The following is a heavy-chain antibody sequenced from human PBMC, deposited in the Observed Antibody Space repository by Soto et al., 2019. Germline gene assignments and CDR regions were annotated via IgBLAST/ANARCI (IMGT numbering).Heavy chain of an antibody. CDR3: AHCPRLTGYPKWCDP. Sequence: SGPTLVNPTQTLTLTCTFSGFSLSTSGVGVGWIRQPPGKALEWLALIYWDDDKRYSSSLKSRLTITKDTSKYQVVLTMTTMDPVDTATYYCAHCPRLTGYPKWCDPWGQGTLVTVSS. D-gene: IGHD3-9*01. V-gene: IGHV2-5*02. CDR2: IYWDDDK. J-gene: IGHJ5*02. CDR1: GFSLSTSGVG.